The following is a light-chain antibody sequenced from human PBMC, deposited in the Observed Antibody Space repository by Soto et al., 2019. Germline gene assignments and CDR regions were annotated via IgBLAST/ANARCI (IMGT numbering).Light chain of an antibody. CDR3: QSYDSSHYV. CDR2: GNT. J-gene: IGLJ1*01. V-gene: IGLV1-40*01. CDR1: SSNIGADYD. Sequence: QSALTQPPSVSGAPGQRVTISCTGSSSNIGADYDVQWYQQLPGTAPKLLIFGNTNRPSGVPDRFSGSKSGTSASLAVAGLQAEDEADYYCQSYDSSHYVFGTGTKVTVL.